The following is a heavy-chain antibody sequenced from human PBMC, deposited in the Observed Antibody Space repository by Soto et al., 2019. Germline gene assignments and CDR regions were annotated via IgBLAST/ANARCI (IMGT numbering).Heavy chain of an antibody. CDR2: IYYSGST. Sequence: QPQLQESGPGLVKPSEALSLTCTVSGCSISGSSYYRGWSRQPPGKGLEWIGSIYYSGSTYYNPYLKSRVTICVDTSTTQFALKLSSVTTADTAVYYCARHWDSSSYWFDPWGQGTLVTVSS. CDR3: ARHWDSSSYWFDP. J-gene: IGHJ5*02. CDR1: GCSISGSSYY. D-gene: IGHD6-6*01. V-gene: IGHV4-39*01.